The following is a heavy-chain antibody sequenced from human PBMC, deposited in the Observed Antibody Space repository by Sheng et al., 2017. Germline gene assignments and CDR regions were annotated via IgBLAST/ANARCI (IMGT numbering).Heavy chain of an antibody. V-gene: IGHV3-7*01. CDR2: IKQDGSEK. D-gene: IGHD4-4*01. CDR3: ARGSRVDSQYSWLDS. Sequence: EVQLVESGGGLVQPGGSLRLSCAASGFTFSRYWMTWVRQAPGKGLEWVANIKQDGSEKYYVDSVKGRFTISRDNANNLLYLQMNSLRAEDTAVYSCARGSRVDSQYSWLDSWGQGTLVTVSS. J-gene: IGHJ5*01. CDR1: GFTFSRYW.